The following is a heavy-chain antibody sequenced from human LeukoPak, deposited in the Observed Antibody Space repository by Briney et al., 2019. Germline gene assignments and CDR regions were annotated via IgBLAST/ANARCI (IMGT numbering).Heavy chain of an antibody. CDR1: GGLLSRLY. CDR3: ARHPGDFDY. V-gene: IGHV4-59*08. Sequence: SDTLSLTRTVSGGLLSRLYWIWIRQPPGRALEYIGYIYYSGSTNYNPSLKSRVTISVDTSKNQFSLNLSSVTAADTAVYYCARHPGDFDYWGQGTLVTVSS. CDR2: IYYSGST. J-gene: IGHJ4*02. D-gene: IGHD3-10*01.